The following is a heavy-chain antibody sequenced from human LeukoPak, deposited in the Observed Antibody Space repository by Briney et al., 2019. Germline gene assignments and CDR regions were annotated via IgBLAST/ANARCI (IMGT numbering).Heavy chain of an antibody. CDR2: IYSSGST. J-gene: IGHJ4*02. CDR1: GASIRSNY. V-gene: IGHV4-4*07. CDR3: ARGPMTYYYGSSASPPRLNYYFDS. D-gene: IGHD3-22*01. Sequence: SETLSLTCTVSGASIRSNYWSWIRQPAGQGLEWIWLIYSSGSTNHNPSLNSRVTMSLDTSKNQFSLKLSSVTAADTAVYYCARGPMTYYYGSSASPPRLNYYFDSWGLGTLVTVSS.